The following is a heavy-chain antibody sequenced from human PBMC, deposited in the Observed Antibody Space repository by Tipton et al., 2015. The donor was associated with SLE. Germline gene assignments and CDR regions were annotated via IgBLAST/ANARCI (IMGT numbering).Heavy chain of an antibody. V-gene: IGHV4-61*01. Sequence: TLSLTCTVSGYSISSDYYWGWIRQPPGKGLEWIGYVSYIGSTHYDPSLMSRATMSVDTSKNQISLRLSSVTAADTAVYYCAGEWQQVVGVAYWGLGALVTVSS. CDR1: GYSISSDYY. J-gene: IGHJ4*02. CDR3: AGEWQQVVGVAY. CDR2: VSYIGST. D-gene: IGHD3-16*01.